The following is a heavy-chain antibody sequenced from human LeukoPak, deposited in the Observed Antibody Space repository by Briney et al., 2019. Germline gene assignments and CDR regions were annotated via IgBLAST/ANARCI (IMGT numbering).Heavy chain of an antibody. V-gene: IGHV1-69*01. CDR3: ARDLGYCSGGSSYDFDY. CDR1: GGTFSSYA. J-gene: IGHJ4*02. Sequence: GSSVKVSCKASGGTFSSYAISWVRQAPGQGLEWMGGIIPIFGTANYAQKFQGRVTITADESTSTAYMELSSLRSEDTAVYYCARDLGYCSGGSSYDFDYWGQGTLVTVSS. CDR2: IIPIFGTA. D-gene: IGHD2-15*01.